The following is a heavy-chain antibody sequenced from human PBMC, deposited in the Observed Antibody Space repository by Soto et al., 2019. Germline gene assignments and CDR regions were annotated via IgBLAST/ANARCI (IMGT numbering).Heavy chain of an antibody. CDR1: GGSFSGYY. D-gene: IGHD6-19*01. J-gene: IGHJ5*02. Sequence: QVQLQQWGAGLLKPSETLSLTCAVYGGSFSGYYWSWIRQPPGKGLEWIGEINHSGSTNYNPSLKSRVTISVDTSKNQFSLKLSSVTAADTAVYYCARGYSSGRRGDNWFDPWGQGTLVTVSS. V-gene: IGHV4-34*01. CDR2: INHSGST. CDR3: ARGYSSGRRGDNWFDP.